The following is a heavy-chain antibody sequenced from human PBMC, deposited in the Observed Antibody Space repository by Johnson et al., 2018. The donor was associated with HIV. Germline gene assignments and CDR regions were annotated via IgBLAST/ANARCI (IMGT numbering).Heavy chain of an antibody. J-gene: IGHJ3*02. CDR3: VRRFYDSSAFDI. V-gene: IGHV3-30-3*01. CDR2: ISYDGTNK. Sequence: QVQLVESGGGVVQPGTSLRLSCAASGFTFSRFAMHWVRQAPGKGLEWVAFISYDGTNKYYADSVKGRFTISRDNSKNTLFLQMNSLRPEDTAVYYCVRRFYDSSAFDIWGQGTLVTVSS. CDR1: GFTFSRFA. D-gene: IGHD3-22*01.